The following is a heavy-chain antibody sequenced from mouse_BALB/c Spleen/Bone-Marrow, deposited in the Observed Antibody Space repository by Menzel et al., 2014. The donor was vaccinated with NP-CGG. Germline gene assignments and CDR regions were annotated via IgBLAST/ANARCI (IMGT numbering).Heavy chain of an antibody. CDR3: VRNYYGYDGYFDY. V-gene: IGHV5-9-2*01. D-gene: IGHD2-2*01. Sequence: EVKVVESGGGLVKPGGSLKLSCTASGFSFNSYGMSWVRQTPEKRLEWVATITNGGNYTYYPDSVKGRFTISRGNVKNNLYLQMRSLRSEDTALYYCVRNYYGYDGYFDYWGQGTTLTVSS. CDR1: GFSFNSYG. CDR2: ITNGGNYT. J-gene: IGHJ2*01.